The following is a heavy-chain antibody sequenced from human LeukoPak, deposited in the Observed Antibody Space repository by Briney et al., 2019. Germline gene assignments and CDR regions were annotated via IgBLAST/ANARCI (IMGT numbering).Heavy chain of an antibody. V-gene: IGHV1-69*01. Sequence: ASVKVSCKASGGTFGSYAISWVRQAPGQGLEWMGGILPSFGATKYSQKFQDRVTITADVSTTTVYMDLTSLSSEDTALYYCARRLNTMVRGMTTETDFFSYAMDVWGQGTAVTVSS. CDR2: ILPSFGAT. D-gene: IGHD3-10*01. CDR3: ARRLNTMVRGMTTETDFFSYAMDV. CDR1: GGTFGSYA. J-gene: IGHJ6*02.